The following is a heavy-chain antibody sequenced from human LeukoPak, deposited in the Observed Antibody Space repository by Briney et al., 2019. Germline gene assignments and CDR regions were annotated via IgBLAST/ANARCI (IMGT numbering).Heavy chain of an antibody. CDR1: GFTFSSYS. V-gene: IGHV3-48*04. D-gene: IGHD6-6*01. CDR3: ARDQREQLPPDDAFDI. Sequence: GGSLRLSCAASGFTFSSYSMNWVRQAPGKGLEWVSYISSSSSTIYYADSVKGRFTISRDNAKNSLYLQMNSLRAEDTAVYYCARDQREQLPPDDAFDIWGQGTVVTVSS. CDR2: ISSSSSTI. J-gene: IGHJ3*02.